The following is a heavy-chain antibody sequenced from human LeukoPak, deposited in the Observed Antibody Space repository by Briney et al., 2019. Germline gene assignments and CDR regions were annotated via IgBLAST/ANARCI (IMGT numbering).Heavy chain of an antibody. CDR1: GYTLTELS. D-gene: IGHD3-10*01. CDR2: FDPEDGET. CDR3: ATYSSLLLWFGELDY. V-gene: IGHV1-24*01. Sequence: WASVKVSCKVSGYTLTELSMHWVRQAPGKGLEWMGGFDPEDGETIYAQKFQGRVTMTEDTSTDTAYMELSSLRSEDTAVYYCATYSSLLLWFGELDYWGQGTLVTVSS. J-gene: IGHJ4*02.